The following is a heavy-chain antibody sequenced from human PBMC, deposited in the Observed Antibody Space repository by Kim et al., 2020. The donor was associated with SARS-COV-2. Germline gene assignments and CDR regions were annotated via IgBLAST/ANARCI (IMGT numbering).Heavy chain of an antibody. D-gene: IGHD3-22*01. CDR2: INHSGST. CDR1: GGSFSGYY. J-gene: IGHJ2*01. V-gene: IGHV4-34*01. CDR3: ARGLEATYYYDSSGDGQLWYFDL. Sequence: SETLSLTCAVYGGSFSGYYWSWIRQPPGKGLEWIGEINHSGSTNYNPSLKSRVTISVDTSKNQFSLKLSSVTAADTAVYYCARGLEATYYYDSSGDGQLWYFDLWGRGTLVTVSS.